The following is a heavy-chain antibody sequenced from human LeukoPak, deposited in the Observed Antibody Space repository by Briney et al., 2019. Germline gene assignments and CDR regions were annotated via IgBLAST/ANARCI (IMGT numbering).Heavy chain of an antibody. V-gene: IGHV4-39*01. D-gene: IGHD2-8*01. CDR3: ARHEPVLMVGWFDP. J-gene: IGHJ5*02. CDR1: GGSISSYSYY. CDR2: INHSGST. Sequence: SETLSLTCTVSGGSISSYSYYWSWIRQPPGKGLEWIGEINHSGSTNYNPSLKSRVTISVDTSKNQFSLKLSSVTAADTAVYYCARHEPVLMVGWFDPWGQGTLVTVSS.